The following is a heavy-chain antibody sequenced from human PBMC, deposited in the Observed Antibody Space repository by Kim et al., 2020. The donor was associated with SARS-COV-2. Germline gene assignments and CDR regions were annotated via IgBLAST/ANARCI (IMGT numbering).Heavy chain of an antibody. D-gene: IGHD3-22*01. J-gene: IGHJ4*02. V-gene: IGHV4-59*01. CDR3: ARADPFYYDSSGYDRSYYFDY. CDR1: GGSISSYY. CDR2: IYYSGST. Sequence: SETLSLTCTVSGGSISSYYWSWIRQPPGKGLEWIGYIYYSGSTNYNPSLKSRVTISVDTSKNQFSLKLSSVTAADTAVYYCARADPFYYDSSGYDRSYYFDYWGQGTLVTVSS.